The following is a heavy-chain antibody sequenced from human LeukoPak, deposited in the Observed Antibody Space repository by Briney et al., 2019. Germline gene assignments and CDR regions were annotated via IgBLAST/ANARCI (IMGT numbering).Heavy chain of an antibody. V-gene: IGHV4-39*07. CDR1: GGSISSSSYY. D-gene: IGHD6-13*01. Sequence: SETLSLTCTVSGGSISSSSYYWGGFRQPPGRGLEWFGSIYYSGSTYYNPSLKSRVTISVDTSKNQFSLKLSSVTAADTAVYYCARVAAVPYNWFDPWGQGTLVTVSS. CDR3: ARVAAVPYNWFDP. CDR2: IYYSGST. J-gene: IGHJ5*02.